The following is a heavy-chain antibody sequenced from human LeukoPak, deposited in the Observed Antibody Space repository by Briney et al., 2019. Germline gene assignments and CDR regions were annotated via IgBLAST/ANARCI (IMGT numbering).Heavy chain of an antibody. D-gene: IGHD6-13*01. CDR3: VTALFSSTWYAGSDY. Sequence: GESLKISCKGSGYSFTSFWIGWVRQMPGKGLEWMGVIYPGDSDTRYSPSFQGQVTISADKSINTAYLQWSSLKASDTAMYYCVTALFSSTWYAGSDYWGQGTLVTVPS. J-gene: IGHJ4*02. V-gene: IGHV5-51*01. CDR2: IYPGDSDT. CDR1: GYSFTSFW.